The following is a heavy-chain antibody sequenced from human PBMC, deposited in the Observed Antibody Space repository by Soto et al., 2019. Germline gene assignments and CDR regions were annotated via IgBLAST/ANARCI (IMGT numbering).Heavy chain of an antibody. J-gene: IGHJ3*01. D-gene: IGHD2-15*01. CDR2: ISSSSSTI. CDR1: GFTFSSYS. V-gene: IGHV3-48*02. CDR3: ARDQSFCSGGSCYSS. Sequence: GGSLRLSCAASGFTFSSYSMNWVLQAPWKGLEWVSYISSSSSTIYYADSVKGRFTISRDNAKNSLYLQMNSLRDEDTAVYYCARDQSFCSGGSCYSSWGQGTMVTVSS.